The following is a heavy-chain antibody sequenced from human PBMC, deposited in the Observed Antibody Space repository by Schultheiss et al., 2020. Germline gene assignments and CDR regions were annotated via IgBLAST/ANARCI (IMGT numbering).Heavy chain of an antibody. Sequence: GGSMRLSCAVYGGSFSGYYWSWIRQPPGKGLEWIGRIRSKANSYATAYAASVKGRFTISRDDSKNTAYLQINSLKTEDTAVYYCTSSTYAYCSDGRCHSDYYYYGMDVWGPGTTVTVAS. D-gene: IGHD2-15*01. J-gene: IGHJ6*02. V-gene: IGHV3-73*01. CDR1: GGSFSGYY. CDR2: IRSKANSYAT. CDR3: TSSTYAYCSDGRCHSDYYYYGMDV.